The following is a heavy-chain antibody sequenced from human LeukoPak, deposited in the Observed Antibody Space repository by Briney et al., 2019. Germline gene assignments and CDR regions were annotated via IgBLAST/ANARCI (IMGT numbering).Heavy chain of an antibody. CDR1: GYTFTSYG. Sequence: ASVKVSCKAPGYTFTSYGISWVRQAPGQGLEWMGWISAYNGNTNYAQKLQGRVTMTTDTSTSTAYMELRSLRSDDTAVYYCARARQWLDYYYYGMDVWGQGTTVTVSS. D-gene: IGHD6-19*01. CDR2: ISAYNGNT. J-gene: IGHJ6*02. V-gene: IGHV1-18*01. CDR3: ARARQWLDYYYYGMDV.